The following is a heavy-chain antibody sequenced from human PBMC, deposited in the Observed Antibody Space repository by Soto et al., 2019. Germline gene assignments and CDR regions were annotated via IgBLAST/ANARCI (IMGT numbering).Heavy chain of an antibody. CDR2: INDSGGT. D-gene: IGHD6-13*01. V-gene: IGHV4-34*01. Sequence: PSETLSLTCAVYGGSFSGYYWTWIRQPPGKGLEWIGEINDSGGTDYNPSLKSRVTISLDTSKNQLSLKLISVTAADTAVYYCARSRKRFSSSCYVAWGQEPLVTVSS. J-gene: IGHJ5*02. CDR3: ARSRKRFSSSCYVA. CDR1: GGSFSGYY.